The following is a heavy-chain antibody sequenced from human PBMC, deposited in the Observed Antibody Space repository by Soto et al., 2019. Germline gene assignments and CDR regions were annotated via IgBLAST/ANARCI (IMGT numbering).Heavy chain of an antibody. CDR3: ATGSSSGYYPPPLTCDY. CDR2: INPSGGST. J-gene: IGHJ4*02. Sequence: GASVKVSCKASGYTFTSYYMHWVRQAPGQGLEWMGIINPSGGSTSYAQKFQGRVTMTRDTSTSTVYMELSSLRSEDTAVYYCATGSSSGYYPPPLTCDYWGQGTLVTVSS. V-gene: IGHV1-46*01. D-gene: IGHD3-22*01. CDR1: GYTFTSYY.